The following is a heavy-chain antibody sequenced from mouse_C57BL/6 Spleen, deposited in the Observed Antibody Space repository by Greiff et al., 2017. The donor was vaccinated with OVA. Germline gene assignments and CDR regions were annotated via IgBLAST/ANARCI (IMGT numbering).Heavy chain of an antibody. CDR2: INPYNGGT. V-gene: IGHV1-19*01. J-gene: IGHJ2*01. D-gene: IGHD3-1*01. CDR1: GYTFTDYY. CDR3: ARRALEGYFDY. Sequence: EVQLQQSGPVLVKPGASVKMSCKASGYTFTDYYMNWVKQSHGKSLEWIGVINPYNGGTSYNQKFKGKATLTVDKSSSTAYMELNSLTSEDSAVYYCARRALEGYFDYWGQGTTLTVSS.